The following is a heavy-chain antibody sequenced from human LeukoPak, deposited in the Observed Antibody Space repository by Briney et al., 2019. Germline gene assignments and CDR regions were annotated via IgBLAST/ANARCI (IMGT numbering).Heavy chain of an antibody. D-gene: IGHD2-2*01. CDR1: GYTFTSYD. J-gene: IGHJ6*02. V-gene: IGHV1-8*01. CDR2: MNPNSGNT. Sequence: ASVKVSCKASGYTFTSYDINWVRQATGQGLEWMGWMNPNSGNTGYAQKFQGRVTMTRNTSISTAYMELSSLRSEDTAVYYCARGLVVVPAAMSDYYYGMDVWGQGTTVTVSS. CDR3: ARGLVVVPAAMSDYYYGMDV.